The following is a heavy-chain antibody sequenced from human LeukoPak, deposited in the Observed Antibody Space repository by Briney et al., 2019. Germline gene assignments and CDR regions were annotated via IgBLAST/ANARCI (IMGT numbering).Heavy chain of an antibody. CDR1: GGSISSYY. J-gene: IGHJ6*03. V-gene: IGHV4-4*09. Sequence: PSETLSFTCTVSGGSISSYYWSWIRQPPGKGLEWIGYIYTSGSTNYNPSLKSRVTISVDTSKNQFSLKLSSVTAADTAVYYCARLTMVTKGWGYYYYMDVWGKGTTVTVSS. CDR3: ARLTMVTKGWGYYYYMDV. CDR2: IYTSGST. D-gene: IGHD5-18*01.